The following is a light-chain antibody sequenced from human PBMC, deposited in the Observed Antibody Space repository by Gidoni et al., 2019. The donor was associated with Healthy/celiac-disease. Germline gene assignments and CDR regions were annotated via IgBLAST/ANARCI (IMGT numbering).Light chain of an antibody. CDR2: AAS. V-gene: IGKV1-27*01. CDR3: QKYNSAPHT. CDR1: QGISNY. Sequence: DIQLTQSPSSLSASVGDRVTITCRASQGISNYLAWYQQKPGTVPKLMIYAASTLQSGVPSRFSGSGAGKDFTITISRLQDEDVATYYCQKYNSAPHTFGPGTKVDIK. J-gene: IGKJ3*01.